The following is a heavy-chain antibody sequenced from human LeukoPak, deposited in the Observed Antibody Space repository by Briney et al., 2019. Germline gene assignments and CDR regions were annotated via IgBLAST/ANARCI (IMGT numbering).Heavy chain of an antibody. CDR2: LYSGGST. Sequence: PGGSLRLSCAASGFTVSGNYMSWVRQAPGKGLEWVSLLYSGGSTYYADSVKGRFSISRDNSKNTLYLQMNSLRAEDTAVYYCASRDKGYYYGMDVWGQGTTVTASS. D-gene: IGHD5-24*01. J-gene: IGHJ6*02. CDR3: ASRDKGYYYGMDV. CDR1: GFTVSGNY. V-gene: IGHV3-66*01.